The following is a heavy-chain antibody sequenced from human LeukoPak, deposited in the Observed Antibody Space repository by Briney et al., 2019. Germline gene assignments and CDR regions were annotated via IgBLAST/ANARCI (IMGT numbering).Heavy chain of an antibody. D-gene: IGHD1-26*01. CDR2: IKQDGTEK. CDR1: GFTFSSYW. Sequence: PGGSLRLSCAASGFTFSSYWMTWVRQAPGKGLEWVANIKQDGTEKYYVDSVKGRFTISRDNAKSSLYLQMDSLRGEDTAVYYCANAGPGLSYYAGYFDSWGQETLVTVSS. J-gene: IGHJ4*02. CDR3: ANAGPGLSYYAGYFDS. V-gene: IGHV3-7*03.